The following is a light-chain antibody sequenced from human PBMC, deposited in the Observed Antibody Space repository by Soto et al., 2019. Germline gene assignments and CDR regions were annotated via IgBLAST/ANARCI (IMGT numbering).Light chain of an antibody. J-gene: IGKJ2*01. CDR3: QQSDNWPRT. CDR2: GAS. Sequence: EIVMTQSPGTLSVSPGERATLSCRANQSVSNNLAWYQQKPGQPPRLLIYGASTRATGMSARFSGSGSETEFTLTISSLQSEDFAVYYCQQSDNWPRTFGQGTRLEIK. CDR1: QSVSNN. V-gene: IGKV3-15*01.